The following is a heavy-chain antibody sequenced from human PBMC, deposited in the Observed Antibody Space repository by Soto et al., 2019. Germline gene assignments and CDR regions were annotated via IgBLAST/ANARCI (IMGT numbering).Heavy chain of an antibody. D-gene: IGHD6-19*01. J-gene: IGHJ5*02. CDR2: IIPIFGTA. V-gene: IGHV1-69*13. CDR1: GGTFSSYA. Sequence: ASVKVSCKASGGTFSSYAISWVRQAPGQGLEWMGGIIPIFGTANYAQKFQGRVTITADESTSTAYMELSSLRSEDTAVYYCARDRGSSGWLNWFDPWGQGTLVTVSS. CDR3: ARDRGSSGWLNWFDP.